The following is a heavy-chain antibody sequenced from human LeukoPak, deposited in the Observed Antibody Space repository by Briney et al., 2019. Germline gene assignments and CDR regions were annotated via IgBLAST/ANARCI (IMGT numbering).Heavy chain of an antibody. J-gene: IGHJ4*02. CDR1: GGSISSSY. D-gene: IGHD3-22*01. CDR2: IHYSGST. Sequence: SETLSLTCTVSGGSISSSYWSWIRQPPGKGLDWIGYIHYSGSTHYSPSLTSRVTISVDTSKNQFSLKLSSVTAADTAVYYCARANRDTNGYYYSFDYWGQGTLVTVSS. CDR3: ARANRDTNGYYYSFDY. V-gene: IGHV4-59*01.